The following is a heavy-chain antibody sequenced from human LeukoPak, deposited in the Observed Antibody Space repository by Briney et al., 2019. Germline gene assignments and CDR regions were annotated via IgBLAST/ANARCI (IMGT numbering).Heavy chain of an antibody. CDR3: ARRGIAAELDY. CDR1: GFSLRTTGVG. CDR2: IYWNDDK. D-gene: IGHD6-13*01. V-gene: IGHV2-5*01. J-gene: IGHJ4*02. Sequence: SGPTLVNPTQTLTLTCTFSGFSLRTTGVGVGWIRQPPGKALEWLTLIYWNDDKRYSPSLKSRLTITKDTSKNQVVLTMTNMDPVDTATYYCARRGIAAELDYWGQGTLVTVSS.